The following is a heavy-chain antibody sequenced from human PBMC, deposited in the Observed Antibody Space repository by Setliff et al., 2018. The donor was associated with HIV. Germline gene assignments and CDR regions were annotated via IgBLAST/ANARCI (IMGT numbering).Heavy chain of an antibody. D-gene: IGHD1-26*01. V-gene: IGHV3-7*03. CDR2: TRQDGSEK. CDR1: GFTFSSHW. Sequence: GGSLRLSCEASGFTFSSHWMSWVRQAPGKGLEWVANTRQDGSEKYYVDSVKGRFTISRDNAGNSLDLELNYLNDEDTAVYYCARCAAGPYCRNSFDFWGRGTLVTVSS. CDR3: ARCAAGPYCRNSFDF. J-gene: IGHJ4*02.